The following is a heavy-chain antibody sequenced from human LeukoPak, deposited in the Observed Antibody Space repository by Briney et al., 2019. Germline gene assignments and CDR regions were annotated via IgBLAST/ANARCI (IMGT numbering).Heavy chain of an antibody. CDR1: GFTFSSYA. CDR3: AKSLWGYYYYYMDV. CDR2: ISGSGGST. Sequence: GGSLRLSCAASGFTFSSYAMSWARQAPGKGLEWVSAISGSGGSTYYADSVKGRFTISRDNSKNTLYLQTNSLRAEDTAVYYCAKSLWGYYYYYMDVWGKGTTVTVSS. D-gene: IGHD3-10*01. V-gene: IGHV3-23*01. J-gene: IGHJ6*03.